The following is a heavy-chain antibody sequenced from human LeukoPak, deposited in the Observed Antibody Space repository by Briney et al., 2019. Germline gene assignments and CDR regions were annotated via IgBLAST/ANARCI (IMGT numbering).Heavy chain of an antibody. CDR1: GFTVSSKY. V-gene: IGHV3-53*05. D-gene: IGHD1-20*01. Sequence: GGSLRLSCAASGFTVSSKYMSWVRQAPGKGLEWVSVIYSGGSTYYADSVKGRFTISRDNSKNTLYLQMDSLRAEDTAVYYCATLNWNDVPRYYFDYWGQGTLVTVSS. J-gene: IGHJ4*02. CDR2: IYSGGST. CDR3: ATLNWNDVPRYYFDY.